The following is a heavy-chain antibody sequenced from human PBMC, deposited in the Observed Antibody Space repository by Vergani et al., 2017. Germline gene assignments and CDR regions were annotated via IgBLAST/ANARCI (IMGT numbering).Heavy chain of an antibody. J-gene: IGHJ3*02. D-gene: IGHD3-22*01. CDR2: INPNSGGT. CDR3: ARGHSSTSMIVVVKGNDAFDI. Sequence: QVQLVQSGAEVKKPGASVKVSCKASGYTFTGYYMHWVRQAPGQGLEWMGWINPNSGGTNYAQKFQGRVTMTRDTSISTAYMELSRLRSDDTAVYYCARGHSSTSMIVVVKGNDAFDIWGQGTMVTVSS. V-gene: IGHV1-2*02. CDR1: GYTFTGYY.